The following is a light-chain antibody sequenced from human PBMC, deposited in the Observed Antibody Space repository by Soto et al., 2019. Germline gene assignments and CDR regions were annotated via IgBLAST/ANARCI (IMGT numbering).Light chain of an antibody. Sequence: DIQMTQSPSSLSASVGDRVTITCRASQTISSSLNWYQQKPGQAPKLLIFAASSLQSGVLSRFSGSGSVTYFTLTISSLQPEDFATYYCQQSYSTPSITFGQGTRLEI. CDR3: QQSYSTPSIT. V-gene: IGKV1-39*01. CDR1: QTISSS. J-gene: IGKJ5*01. CDR2: AAS.